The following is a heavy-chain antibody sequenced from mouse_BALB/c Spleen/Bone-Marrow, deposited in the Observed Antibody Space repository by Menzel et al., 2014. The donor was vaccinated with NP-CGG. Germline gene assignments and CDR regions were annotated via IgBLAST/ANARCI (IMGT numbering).Heavy chain of an antibody. D-gene: IGHD4-1*01. V-gene: IGHV5-9*02. Sequence: DVKLVESGGGLVKPGGSLKLSCAASGFAFSSYDMSWVRQTPEKRLEWVATISSGGSYTYYPDSVKGRFTISRDNARNHLYLRMSSLGSEDTALYYCARPLTGAYFDYWGQGTTLTVSS. J-gene: IGHJ2*01. CDR1: GFAFSSYD. CDR2: ISSGGSYT. CDR3: ARPLTGAYFDY.